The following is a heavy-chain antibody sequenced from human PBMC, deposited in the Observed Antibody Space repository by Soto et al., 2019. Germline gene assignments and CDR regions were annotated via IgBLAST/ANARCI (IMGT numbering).Heavy chain of an antibody. CDR2: MNPNSGNT. J-gene: IGHJ6*01. Sequence: QVQLVQSGAEVKKPGASVKVSCKASGYTFTSYDINWVRQATGQGLEWMGWMNPNSGNTGYAQKFQGRVTMTRSNSVSTAYMELTGLRSEDTAVYHCARDPPITSDYGMDVWGQGTTVIVSS. CDR3: ARDPPITSDYGMDV. CDR1: GYTFTSYD. V-gene: IGHV1-8*01. D-gene: IGHD1-20*01.